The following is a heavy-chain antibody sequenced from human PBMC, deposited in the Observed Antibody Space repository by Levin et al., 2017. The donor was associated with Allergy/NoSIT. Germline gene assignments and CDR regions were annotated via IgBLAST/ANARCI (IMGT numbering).Heavy chain of an antibody. D-gene: IGHD1-26*01. V-gene: IGHV4-61*01. Sequence: SETLSLTCTVSGGSVISDYYYWSWIRQPPGKGLEWVGYIGHIYSSETTNYNPSLKSRLTISIDASKNQFSLRLTSVTAADTAIYSCARLVGGTHGWFVPWGQGTLVTVSS. CDR2: IGHIYSSETT. J-gene: IGHJ5*02. CDR3: ARLVGGTHGWFVP. CDR1: GGSVISDYYY.